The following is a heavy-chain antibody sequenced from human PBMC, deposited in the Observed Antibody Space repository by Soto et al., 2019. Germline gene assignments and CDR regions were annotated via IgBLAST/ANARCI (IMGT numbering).Heavy chain of an antibody. CDR3: AKDRPRGPAVQWLGPLGYFDY. CDR2: NYYSGST. Sequence: QVQLQESGPGLVKPSETLSLTCTVSGGSVRSGSYYWSWIRQPPGKGLEWIGDNYYSGSTNYNPSLKSRVTISVDTSKNQFSLKLSSVTAADTAVYYCAKDRPRGPAVQWLGPLGYFDYWGQGTLVTVSS. CDR1: GGSVRSGSYY. D-gene: IGHD5-12*01. V-gene: IGHV4-61*01. J-gene: IGHJ4*02.